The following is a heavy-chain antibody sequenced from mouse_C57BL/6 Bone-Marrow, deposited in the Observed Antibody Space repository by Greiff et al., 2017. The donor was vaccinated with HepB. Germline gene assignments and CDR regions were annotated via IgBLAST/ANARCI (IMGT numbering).Heavy chain of an antibody. CDR2: IYPGDGDT. V-gene: IGHV1-82*01. J-gene: IGHJ1*03. CDR1: GYAFSSSW. D-gene: IGHD4-1*01. Sequence: QVQLQQSGPELVKPGASVKISCKASGYAFSSSWMNWVKQRPGTGLEWIGRIYPGDGDTNYNGKFKGKTTLTTDKYSSTAYMQLSSLTSEDTAVYFCAQLGRYVDVWGTGTTVTVSS. CDR3: AQLGRYVDV.